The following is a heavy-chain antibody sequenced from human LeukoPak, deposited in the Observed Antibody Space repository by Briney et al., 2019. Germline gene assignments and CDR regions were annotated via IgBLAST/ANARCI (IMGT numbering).Heavy chain of an antibody. CDR3: ARVTLSGLDYFDY. CDR1: GFTVSSNY. CDR2: IYSGGST. V-gene: IGHV3-53*04. D-gene: IGHD6-19*01. Sequence: GGSLRLSCAASGFTVSSNYMSWVRQAPGKGLEWVSVIYSGGSTYYADSVKGRLTISRHNSKNTLYLQMNSLRAEDTAVYYCARVTLSGLDYFDYWGQGTLVTVSS. J-gene: IGHJ4*02.